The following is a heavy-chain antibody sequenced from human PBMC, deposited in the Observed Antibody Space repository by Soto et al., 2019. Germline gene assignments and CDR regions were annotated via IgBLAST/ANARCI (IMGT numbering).Heavy chain of an antibody. Sequence: GSLRLSCAASGFTFSSYAMSWVRQAPGKGLEWVSAISGSGGSTYYADSVKGRFTISRDNSKNMLYLQMNSLRAEDTAVYYCAKDLGSSSWYEGPYFDYWGQGTLVTVSS. CDR3: AKDLGSSSWYEGPYFDY. CDR1: GFTFSSYA. D-gene: IGHD6-13*01. CDR2: ISGSGGST. V-gene: IGHV3-23*01. J-gene: IGHJ4*02.